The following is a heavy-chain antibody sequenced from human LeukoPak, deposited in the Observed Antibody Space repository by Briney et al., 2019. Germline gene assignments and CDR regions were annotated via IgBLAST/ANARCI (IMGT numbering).Heavy chain of an antibody. J-gene: IGHJ4*02. Sequence: GGSLRLSCAASGFTISSYAMSWVRQAPGKGLEWVSAISGSGGSTYYADSVKGRFTISRDNSKNTLYLQMNSLRAEDTAVYYCAKDRALITMIVVVITPTGGFDYWGQGTLVTVSS. D-gene: IGHD3-22*01. CDR2: ISGSGGST. CDR3: AKDRALITMIVVVITPTGGFDY. CDR1: GFTISSYA. V-gene: IGHV3-23*01.